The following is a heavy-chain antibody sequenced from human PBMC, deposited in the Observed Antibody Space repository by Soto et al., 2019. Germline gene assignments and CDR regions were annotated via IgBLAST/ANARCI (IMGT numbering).Heavy chain of an antibody. D-gene: IGHD1-1*01. CDR1: GFTFSSYV. J-gene: IGHJ4*02. CDR2: ITAGGTTT. CDR3: VKWDNSHWPHY. V-gene: IGHV3-23*01. Sequence: GGSLRLSCAASGFTFSSYVMTWVRQAPEKGLEWVSAITAGGTTTYYADAVKGRFTISRDNFKNTLYLQLNSLRAEDTAVYYCVKWDNSHWPHYWGQGALVTVSS.